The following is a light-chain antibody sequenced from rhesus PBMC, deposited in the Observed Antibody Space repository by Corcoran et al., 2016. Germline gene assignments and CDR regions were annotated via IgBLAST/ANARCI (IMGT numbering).Light chain of an antibody. CDR1: QGISSY. CDR2: YAT. J-gene: IGKJ4*01. Sequence: DIQMTQSPSSVSASVGDRVTITCRASQGISSYLAWYQQQPGKAPKLLIYYATTLQSGVPSRFSGSGSGTEFTLTISSLRPEDFATCYCQQYNSLPLTFGGGTKVEIK. CDR3: QQYNSLPLT. V-gene: IGKV1-25*01.